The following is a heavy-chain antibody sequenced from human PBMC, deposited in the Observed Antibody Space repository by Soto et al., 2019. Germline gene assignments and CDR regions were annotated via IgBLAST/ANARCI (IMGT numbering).Heavy chain of an antibody. Sequence: GGSLRLSCAASGFTFSNACMSWVRQAPGKGLEWVGRINSKTDGGTTDYAAPVKATFNSPIDVSKNTPNLQMNSLKTEVTDVDYCASDCPTPFSILKGLFSPENPDYWGQGTLVTVSS. CDR1: GFTFSNAC. V-gene: IGHV3-15*01. D-gene: IGHD3-3*01. CDR3: ASDCPTPFSILKGLFSPENPDY. J-gene: IGHJ4*02. CDR2: INSKTDGGTT.